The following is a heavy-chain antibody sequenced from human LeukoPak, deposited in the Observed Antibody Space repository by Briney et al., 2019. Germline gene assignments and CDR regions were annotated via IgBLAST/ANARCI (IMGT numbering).Heavy chain of an antibody. D-gene: IGHD6-19*01. J-gene: IGHJ5*02. CDR3: ARVRSIAVAGNWFDP. V-gene: IGHV4-4*02. CDR1: GGSISSSNW. Sequence: ASETLSLTCAVSGGSISSSNWWSWVRQPPGKGLEWIGEIYHSGSTNYNPSLKSRVTISVDKSKNQFSLKLSSVTAADTAVYYCARVRSIAVAGNWFDPWGQGTLVTVPS. CDR2: IYHSGST.